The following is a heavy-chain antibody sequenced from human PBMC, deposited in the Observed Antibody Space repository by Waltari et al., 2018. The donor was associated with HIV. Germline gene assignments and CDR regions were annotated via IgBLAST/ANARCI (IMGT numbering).Heavy chain of an antibody. CDR1: GFTFSSYW. CDR3: ARARKMTYFDY. CDR2: KKKDGREK. Sequence: EVQLVESGGGLVQPGGSLRLSCAASGFTFSSYWMSWVRQAPGKGLGGVANKKKDGREKYYVNSVKGRFTIARDNAKNSLYLQMNSLRAEDTAVYYCARARKMTYFDYWGQGTLVTVSS. J-gene: IGHJ4*02. V-gene: IGHV3-7*02.